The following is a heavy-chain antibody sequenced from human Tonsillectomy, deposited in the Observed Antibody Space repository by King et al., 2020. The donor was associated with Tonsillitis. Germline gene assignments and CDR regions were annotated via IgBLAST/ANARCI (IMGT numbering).Heavy chain of an antibody. V-gene: IGHV3-11*01. CDR2: ISPRSNII. CDR1: GFTFSHYY. CDR3: ARGVEARSPCFDS. J-gene: IGHJ4*02. Sequence: VQLVESGGGLVKPGGSLRLSCEVSGFTFSHYYMSWLRQVPGKGLEWVSYISPRSNIIYYRASVKGRFTVSRDNANNSLYLQMNSLSAEDTAVYYWARGVEARSPCFDSWGQGTLVTVSS.